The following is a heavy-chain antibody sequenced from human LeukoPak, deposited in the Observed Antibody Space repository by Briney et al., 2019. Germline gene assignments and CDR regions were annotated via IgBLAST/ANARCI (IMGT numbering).Heavy chain of an antibody. Sequence: SETLSLTCTVSGGSISISSSYWGWIRQPPGKGLEWIGSIYYSGSTNYNPSLKSRVTISVDTSKNQFSLKLSSVTAADTAVYYCAGIDRSGWYGWYWFDPWGQGTLVTVSS. CDR2: IYYSGST. D-gene: IGHD6-19*01. J-gene: IGHJ5*02. CDR1: GGSISISSSY. CDR3: AGIDRSGWYGWYWFDP. V-gene: IGHV4-39*07.